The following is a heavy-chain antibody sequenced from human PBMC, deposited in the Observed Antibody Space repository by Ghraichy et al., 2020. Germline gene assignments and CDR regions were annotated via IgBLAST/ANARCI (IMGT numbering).Heavy chain of an antibody. V-gene: IGHV4-39*01. J-gene: IGHJ4*02. Sequence: SETLSLTCTVSGGSISSSSYYWGWIRQPPGKGLEWIGSIYYSGSTYYNPSLKSRVTISVDTSKNQFSLKLSSWTAADTAVYYCATHEVHRGIVVVVAATTRPGVFDYWGQGTLVTVSS. CDR1: GGSISSSSYY. D-gene: IGHD2-15*01. CDR2: IYYSGST. CDR3: ATHEVHRGIVVVVAATTRPGVFDY.